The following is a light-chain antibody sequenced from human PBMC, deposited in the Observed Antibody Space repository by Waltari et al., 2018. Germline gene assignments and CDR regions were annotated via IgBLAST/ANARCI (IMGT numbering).Light chain of an antibody. CDR1: QRLTKNY. J-gene: IGKJ2*01. Sequence: VLMQSPGTLSFSPGERATLSCRASQRLTKNYLAWYQQKPGQAPRLLIYGASSMAAGIPDRFSGSGSGTDFALTISRLEPEDSAVYYCQQYGSSILYTFGQGTKLEIQ. CDR2: GAS. CDR3: QQYGSSILYT. V-gene: IGKV3-20*01.